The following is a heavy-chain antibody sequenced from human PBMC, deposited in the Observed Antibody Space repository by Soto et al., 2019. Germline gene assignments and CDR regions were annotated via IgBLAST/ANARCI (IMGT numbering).Heavy chain of an antibody. V-gene: IGHV1-46*01. D-gene: IGHD3-16*01. J-gene: IGHJ4*02. CDR3: ARSFYDYVWGSYRSAHFDY. Sequence: ASVKVSCKAPGYTFTSYYMHWVRQAPGQGLGWMGIINPSGDCTSYAQMFKGRVTMTRDTSTSTVYMELSSLRSEDTAVYFCARSFYDYVWGSYRSAHFDYWGQGTLVTVSS. CDR2: INPSGDCT. CDR1: GYTFTSYY.